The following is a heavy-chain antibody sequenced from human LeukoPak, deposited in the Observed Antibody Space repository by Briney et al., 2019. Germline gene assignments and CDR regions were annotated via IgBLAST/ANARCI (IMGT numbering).Heavy chain of an antibody. J-gene: IGHJ6*02. D-gene: IGHD2-2*03. CDR2: ISYDGSNK. CDR3: AKDHGFGYCSSTSCLGGYYYYYGMDV. CDR1: GFTFSSYG. V-gene: IGHV3-30*18. Sequence: GGSLRLSCAASGFTFSSYGMHWVCQAPGKGLERVAVISYDGSNKYYADSVKGRFAISRDNSENTLYLQMNSLRAEDTAVYYCAKDHGFGYCSSTSCLGGYYYYYGMDVWGQGTTVTVSS.